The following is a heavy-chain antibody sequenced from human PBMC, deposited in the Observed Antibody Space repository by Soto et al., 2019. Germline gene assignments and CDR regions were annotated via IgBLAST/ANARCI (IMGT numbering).Heavy chain of an antibody. D-gene: IGHD2-15*01. V-gene: IGHV3-33*08. Sequence: QVQLVESGGGVVQPGGSLRLSCTTSGFTFNTYGMYWVRQAPGKGLEWVAIIWYDGSNKYYGDSVKGRFTISRDNFKNTLYLQMNSLRADDTALYYCARGDCTGAYCYSWPFNYGVDVWGQGTTVTVSS. CDR3: ARGDCTGAYCYSWPFNYGVDV. CDR1: GFTFNTYG. CDR2: IWYDGSNK. J-gene: IGHJ6*02.